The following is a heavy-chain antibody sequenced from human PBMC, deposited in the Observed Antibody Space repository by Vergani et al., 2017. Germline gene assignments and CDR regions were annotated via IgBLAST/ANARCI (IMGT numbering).Heavy chain of an antibody. CDR1: GGSFSGYY. CDR2: INHSGST. D-gene: IGHD4-23*01. J-gene: IGHJ5*02. V-gene: IGHV4-34*01. CDR3: AGGRGGVYGGKAIWFDP. Sequence: QVQLQQWGAGLLKPSETLSLTCAVYGGSFSGYYWSWIRQPPGKGLGWIGEINHSGSTNYNPSLKSRVTISVDTSKNQFSLKLSSVTAADTAVYYGAGGRGGVYGGKAIWFDPWGQGTLVTVSS.